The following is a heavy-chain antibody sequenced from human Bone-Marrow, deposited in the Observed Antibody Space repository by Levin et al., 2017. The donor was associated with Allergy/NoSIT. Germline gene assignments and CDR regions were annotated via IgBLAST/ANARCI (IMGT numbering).Heavy chain of an antibody. D-gene: IGHD5-24*01. CDR1: GFTFGGYS. CDR2: ISNSATYI. J-gene: IGHJ6*03. V-gene: IGHV3-21*01. CDR3: ARISGTDGYYYMDV. Sequence: GGSLRLSCAASGFTFGGYSMNWVRQAPGKGLEWISSISNSATYIYYADSMRGRFTVSRDNAKNSLYLQMHSLRAEDTAVYYCARISGTDGYYYMDVWGKGTTVTVSS.